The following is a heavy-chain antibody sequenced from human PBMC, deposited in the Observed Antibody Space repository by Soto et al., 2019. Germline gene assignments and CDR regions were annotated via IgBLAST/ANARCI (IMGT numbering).Heavy chain of an antibody. V-gene: IGHV3-23*01. CDR3: VRRAGGAVVWYYDL. CDR1: GFIFNNYA. Sequence: EVQLLESGGGLVQRGGSVRLSCAASGFIFNNYAMTWVRQAPGKGLEWVARVSGRGGSAYYADSVKGRLTISRDNSNNTLYLQMTNVRGEDTAVYYCVRRAGGAVVWYYDLWGRGTLVSVFS. D-gene: IGHD2-21*01. J-gene: IGHJ2*01. CDR2: VSGRGGSA.